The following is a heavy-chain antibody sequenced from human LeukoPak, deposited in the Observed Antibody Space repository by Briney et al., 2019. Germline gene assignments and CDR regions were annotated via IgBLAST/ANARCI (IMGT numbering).Heavy chain of an antibody. CDR1: GFTFSSYS. CDR2: ISSSSSYI. Sequence: PEESLRLSCAASGFTFSSYSMNWVRQAPGKGLEWVSSISSSSSYIYYADSVKGRFTISRDNAKNSLYLQMNSLRAEDTAVYYCARDIRRRGSGSVWGQGTTVTVSS. CDR3: ARDIRRRGSGSV. D-gene: IGHD3-10*01. J-gene: IGHJ6*02. V-gene: IGHV3-21*01.